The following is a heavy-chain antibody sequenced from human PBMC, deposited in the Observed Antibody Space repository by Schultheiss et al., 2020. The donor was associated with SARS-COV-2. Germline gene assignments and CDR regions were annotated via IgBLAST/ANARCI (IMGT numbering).Heavy chain of an antibody. V-gene: IGHV4-4*07. D-gene: IGHD5-12*01. Sequence: SETLSLTCTVSGGSISSYYWSWIRQPAGKGLEWIGRIYTSGSTNYNPSLKSRVTMSVDTSKNQFSLKLSSVTAADTAVYFCARAVDIVATSIPSFFDYWGQGTLVTVSS. CDR3: ARAVDIVATSIPSFFDY. J-gene: IGHJ4*02. CDR2: IYTSGST. CDR1: GGSISSYY.